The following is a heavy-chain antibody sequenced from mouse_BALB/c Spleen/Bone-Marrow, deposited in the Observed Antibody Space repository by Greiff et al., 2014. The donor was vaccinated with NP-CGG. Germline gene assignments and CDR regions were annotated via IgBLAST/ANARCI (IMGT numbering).Heavy chain of an antibody. Sequence: VQLVESGAELAKPGASVKMSCKASGYTFTSYWMHWVKQRPGQGLEWIGYINPSAGYTEYNQKFKDKDTLTADKSSSTAYMQLSSLTSEDSAVYYCARPPYYYGSSYDAMDYWGQGTSVTVSS. CDR3: ARPPYYYGSSYDAMDY. V-gene: IGHV1-7*01. D-gene: IGHD1-1*01. CDR2: INPSAGYT. J-gene: IGHJ4*01. CDR1: GYTFTSYW.